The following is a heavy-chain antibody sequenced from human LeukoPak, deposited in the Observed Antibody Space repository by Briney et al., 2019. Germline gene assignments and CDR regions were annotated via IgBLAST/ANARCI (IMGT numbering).Heavy chain of an antibody. V-gene: IGHV4-61*01. CDR2: IYYSGST. D-gene: IGHD2-2*01. CDR3: AGTYCSSTSCYDAPYYYYGMDV. J-gene: IGHJ6*04. Sequence: SETLSLTCTVSCGSVSSGSYYWSWIRQPPGKGLEWIGYIYYSGSTNYNPSLKSRVTISVDTSKNQFSLKLSSVTAADTAVYYCAGTYCSSTSCYDAPYYYYGMDVWGKGTTVTVSS. CDR1: CGSVSSGSYY.